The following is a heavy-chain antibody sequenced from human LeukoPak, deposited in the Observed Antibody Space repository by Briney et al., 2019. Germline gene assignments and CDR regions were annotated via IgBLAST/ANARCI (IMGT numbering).Heavy chain of an antibody. CDR3: ARDRSKQQLVFDY. D-gene: IGHD6-13*01. Sequence: PGGSLRLSCAASGFTFSDYYMSWIRQAPGKGLEWVSYISSSGSTIYYADSVKGRFTISRDNAKNSPYLQMNSLRAEDTAVYYCARDRSKQQLVFDYWGQGTLVTVSS. J-gene: IGHJ4*02. V-gene: IGHV3-11*04. CDR2: ISSSGSTI. CDR1: GFTFSDYY.